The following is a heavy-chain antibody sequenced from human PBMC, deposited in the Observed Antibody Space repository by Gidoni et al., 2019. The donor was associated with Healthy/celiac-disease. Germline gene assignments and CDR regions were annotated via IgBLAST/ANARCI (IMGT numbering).Heavy chain of an antibody. D-gene: IGHD2-15*01. CDR3: PTGEYGSMDV. CDR1: GITVSNAW. CDR2: IKSQPDGGTT. J-gene: IGHJ6*02. Sequence: QLVASGARVVKPGGALRRSLAASGITVSNAWMSWVRQAPGKGLELVGRIKSQPDGGTTDYAAPVKGSFTISRDDPKNTLYLQMNSLKTEDTAVYYCPTGEYGSMDVWGQGTTVTVSS. V-gene: IGHV3-15*01.